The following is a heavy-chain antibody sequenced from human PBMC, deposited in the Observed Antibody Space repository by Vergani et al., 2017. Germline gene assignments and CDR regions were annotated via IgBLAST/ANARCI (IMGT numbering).Heavy chain of an antibody. CDR1: GFTFDNYA. V-gene: IGHV3-23*01. J-gene: IGHJ4*02. Sequence: EVHLLESGGGLIQPGGSLRISCAASGFTFDNYAMTWVRQAPGKGLQWVSTISSDGGSTYYADSVKGRFTISRDNSKNTLSLQMNSLTADDTAIYYCAGPQGTSAFYFGGFDYWGQGILVTVSS. CDR2: ISSDGGST. D-gene: IGHD3-22*01. CDR3: AGPQGTSAFYFGGFDY.